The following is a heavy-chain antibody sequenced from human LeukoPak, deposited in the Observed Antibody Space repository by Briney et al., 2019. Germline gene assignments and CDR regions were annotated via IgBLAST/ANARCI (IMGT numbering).Heavy chain of an antibody. D-gene: IGHD3-10*01. CDR2: ISGYNGNT. Sequence: DSVTVSCKASGYTFSNYGITWVRQAPGQGREWMGWISGYNGNTNYAQKLQGRVTVTTDTSTSTAYMELRSLRSDDTALYYCARDRAHGTDYFDYWGQGTLVTVSS. CDR3: ARDRAHGTDYFDY. CDR1: GYTFSNYG. V-gene: IGHV1-18*01. J-gene: IGHJ4*02.